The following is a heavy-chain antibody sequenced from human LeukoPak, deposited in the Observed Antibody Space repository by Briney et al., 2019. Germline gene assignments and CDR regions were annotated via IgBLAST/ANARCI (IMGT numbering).Heavy chain of an antibody. V-gene: IGHV4-59*11. CDR2: VLYSGIT. J-gene: IGHJ3*02. CDR3: ARDLTTVTKGFDI. Sequence: PSETLSLTCTISGGSISTHYWTWIRQPPGKGLEGIGYVLYSGITNYNPSLRSRITISVDTSQNQFSLSLRSVTAADTAVYYCARDLTTVTKGFDIWGQGTMVTVSS. CDR1: GGSISTHY. D-gene: IGHD4-17*01.